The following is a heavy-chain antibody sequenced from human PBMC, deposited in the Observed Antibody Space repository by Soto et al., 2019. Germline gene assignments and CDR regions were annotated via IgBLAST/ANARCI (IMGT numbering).Heavy chain of an antibody. CDR1: GFTFDDYA. Sequence: EVQLVESGGGLVQPGRSLRLSCAASGFTFDDYAMHWVRQAPGKGLEWVSGISWNSGSIGYADSVKGRFTISRDNAKNSLYLQMNSLRAEDTALYYCAKYRIRGYSNHFDYWGQGTLVTVSS. V-gene: IGHV3-9*01. CDR3: AKYRIRGYSNHFDY. J-gene: IGHJ4*02. CDR2: ISWNSGSI. D-gene: IGHD4-4*01.